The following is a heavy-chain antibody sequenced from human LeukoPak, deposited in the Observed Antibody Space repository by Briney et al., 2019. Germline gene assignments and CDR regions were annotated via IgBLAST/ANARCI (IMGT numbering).Heavy chain of an antibody. D-gene: IGHD5-12*01. CDR2: IYYSGST. CDR3: ARGIGVYSVDIVATSNFDY. V-gene: IGHV4-59*01. CDR1: GGSISSYY. J-gene: IGHJ4*02. Sequence: SETLSLTCTVSGGSISSYYWSWIRQPPGKGLEWTGYIYYSGSTNYNPSLKSRVTISVDTSKNQFSLKLSSVTAADTAVYYCARGIGVYSVDIVATSNFDYWGQGTLVTVSS.